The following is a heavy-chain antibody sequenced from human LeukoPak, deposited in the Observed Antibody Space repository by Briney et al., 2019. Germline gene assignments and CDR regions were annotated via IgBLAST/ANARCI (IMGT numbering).Heavy chain of an antibody. CDR3: TTATGSYTSIDY. CDR2: IKSKTDGGTT. CDR1: GLTFSNAW. J-gene: IGHJ4*02. V-gene: IGHV3-15*01. Sequence: GGSLRLSCAASGLTFSNAWMSWVRQAPGKGLEWVGRIKSKTDGGTTDYAAPVKGRFTISRDDSKNTLYLQMNSLKTEDTAVYYCTTATGSYTSIDYWGQGTLVTVSS. D-gene: IGHD3-10*01.